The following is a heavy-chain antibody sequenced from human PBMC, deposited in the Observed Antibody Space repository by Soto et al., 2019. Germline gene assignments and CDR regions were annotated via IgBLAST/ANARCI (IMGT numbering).Heavy chain of an antibody. CDR1: GGSISSGGYS. D-gene: IGHD6-13*01. Sequence: SETLSLTCAVYGGSISSGGYSWSWIRQPPGKGLEWIGYIYYSGSTDYDPSLKSRVTISVDTSKNQFSLKVSSVTAAVTAVYYCAREGGSSANCFHPWGQGTLVTSPQ. V-gene: IGHV4-61*08. CDR2: IYYSGST. J-gene: IGHJ5*02. CDR3: AREGGSSANCFHP.